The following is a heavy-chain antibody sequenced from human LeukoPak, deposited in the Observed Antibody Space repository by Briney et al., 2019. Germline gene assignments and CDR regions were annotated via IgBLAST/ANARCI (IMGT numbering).Heavy chain of an antibody. CDR1: GGTFSSYA. Sequence: SVKVSCKASGGTFSSYAISWVRQAPGQGLEWMGGIIPIFGTANYAQKFQGRVTITTDESTSTAYMELSSLRSEDTAVYYCAREVGQTYYYDSSGPGTDAFDIWGQGTMVTVSS. J-gene: IGHJ3*02. V-gene: IGHV1-69*05. CDR3: AREVGQTYYYDSSGPGTDAFDI. D-gene: IGHD3-22*01. CDR2: IIPIFGTA.